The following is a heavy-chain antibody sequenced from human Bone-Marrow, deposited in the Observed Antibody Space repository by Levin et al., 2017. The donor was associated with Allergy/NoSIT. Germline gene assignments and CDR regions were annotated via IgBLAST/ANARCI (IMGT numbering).Heavy chain of an antibody. V-gene: IGHV3-30*18. CDR2: ISTGPRNT. D-gene: IGHD3-10*01. J-gene: IGHJ4*02. CDR1: GFAFTNYA. CDR3: AKKGEFHGDHSRQGADF. Sequence: GGSLRLSCEASGFAFTNYAMFWVRQAPGKGLEWVAVISTGPRNTYHADSVKGRFTISRDNSRNTLYLQMNSLRTEDTAIYYCAKKGEFHGDHSRQGADFWGQGILVTVSS.